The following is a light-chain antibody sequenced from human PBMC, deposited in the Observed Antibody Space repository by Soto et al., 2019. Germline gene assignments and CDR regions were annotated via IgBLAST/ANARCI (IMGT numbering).Light chain of an antibody. CDR1: QSVSSN. Sequence: EIVMTQSPATLSVSPGERATLSCRASQSVSSNLAWYQQKPGQAPRLLIYGASTRATGIPARFSGSGSGIEFTLTISSLQSEVFAMYFFQQYNNWPPDRTFGQGTKVEIK. CDR3: QQYNNWPPDRT. V-gene: IGKV3-15*01. CDR2: GAS. J-gene: IGKJ1*01.